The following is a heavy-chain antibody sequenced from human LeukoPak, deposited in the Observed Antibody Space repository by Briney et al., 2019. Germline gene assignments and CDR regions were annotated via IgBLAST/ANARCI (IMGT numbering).Heavy chain of an antibody. J-gene: IGHJ4*02. CDR3: AREAGGIGYYFDY. Sequence: QPGGSLRLSCAASRFTFSSYWMHWVRQAPGKGLVWVSRINSDGSSTSYADSVKGRFTISRDNAKNTLYLQMNSLRAEDTAVYYCAREAGGIGYYFDYWGQGTLVTVSS. V-gene: IGHV3-74*01. CDR2: INSDGSST. CDR1: RFTFSSYW. D-gene: IGHD1-14*01.